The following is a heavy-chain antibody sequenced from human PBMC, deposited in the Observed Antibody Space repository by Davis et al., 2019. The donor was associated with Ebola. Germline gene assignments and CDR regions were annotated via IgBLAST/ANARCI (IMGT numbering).Heavy chain of an antibody. D-gene: IGHD3-16*01. CDR3: ATDLRGGFDY. CDR2: IIPILGIA. CDR1: GGTFSSYA. V-gene: IGHV1-69*04. J-gene: IGHJ4*02. Sequence: SVKVSCKASGGTFSSYAISWVRQAPGQGLEWMGRIIPILGIANYAQKFQGRVTMTEDTSTDTTYMELSSLRSEDTAVYYCATDLRGGFDYWGQGTLVTVSS.